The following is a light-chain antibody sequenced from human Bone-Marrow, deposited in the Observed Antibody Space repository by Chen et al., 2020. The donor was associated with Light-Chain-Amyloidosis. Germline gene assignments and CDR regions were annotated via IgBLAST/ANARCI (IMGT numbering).Light chain of an antibody. J-gene: IGKJ2*01. CDR3: QQYGSSPT. V-gene: IGKV3-20*01. CDR1: QSVSSSY. CDR2: GAS. Sequence: EIVLTQSPGTLSSSPGERATLSCRASQSVSSSYLAWYQQKPGQAPRLLIYGASSRATGIPDRFSGSGSGTDFTRTISRLEPEDFAVYYCQQYGSSPTFGQGTKLEIK.